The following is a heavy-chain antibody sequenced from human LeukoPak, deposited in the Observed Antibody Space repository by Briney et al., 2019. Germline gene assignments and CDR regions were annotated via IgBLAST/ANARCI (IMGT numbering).Heavy chain of an antibody. V-gene: IGHV3-7*01. CDR1: GFTFSSYW. Sequence: GGSLRLSCAASGFTFSSYWMSWVRQAPGKGLEWVANIKQDGSEKYYVDSVKGRFTISRDNAKNSLYLQMNSLRAEDTAVYYCARGGYDSSGYYYFDYWSQGTLVTVSS. CDR3: ARGGYDSSGYYYFDY. CDR2: IKQDGSEK. D-gene: IGHD3-22*01. J-gene: IGHJ4*02.